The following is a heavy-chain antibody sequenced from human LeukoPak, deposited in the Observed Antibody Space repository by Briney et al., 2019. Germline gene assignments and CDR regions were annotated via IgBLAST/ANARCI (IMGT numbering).Heavy chain of an antibody. Sequence: HPGGSLRLSCAASGFTFSSYGMRWVRQTPGKGLEWVAFIRYDGRNKYYADSVKGRFTISRDNSKNTLYLQMNSLRAEDTAVYYCAKGKITMIVVVIREDYGMDVWGQGTTVTVPS. J-gene: IGHJ6*02. CDR3: AKGKITMIVVVIREDYGMDV. V-gene: IGHV3-30*02. CDR1: GFTFSSYG. D-gene: IGHD3-22*01. CDR2: IRYDGRNK.